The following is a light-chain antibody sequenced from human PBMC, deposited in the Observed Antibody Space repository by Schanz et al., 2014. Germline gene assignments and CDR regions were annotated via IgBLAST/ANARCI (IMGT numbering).Light chain of an antibody. Sequence: EIVLTQSPGTLSLSPGEGVTLSCRASQNVESKFLAWYQQKPGQAPRLLLYGTSYRASGIPDRFSGSGSGXXXTLTISRLEPEXXXXXXCQQFGASPALIFGGGTKVEIK. CDR3: QQFGASPALI. V-gene: IGKV3-20*01. J-gene: IGKJ4*01. CDR1: QNVESKF. CDR2: GTS.